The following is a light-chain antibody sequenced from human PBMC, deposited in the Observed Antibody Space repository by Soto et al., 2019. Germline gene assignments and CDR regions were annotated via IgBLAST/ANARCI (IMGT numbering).Light chain of an antibody. CDR1: ESVGSD. CDR2: GAS. J-gene: IGKJ1*01. CDR3: QQYNNRLT. V-gene: IGKV3-15*01. Sequence: EIVITQSPGTLSVSPGERATLSCRASESVGSDLAWYQQKPGQTPRLLIYGASTRATGIPARFSGSGSGTEFTLTISSLQSEDFAVYVCQQYNNRLTFGLGTKVDIK.